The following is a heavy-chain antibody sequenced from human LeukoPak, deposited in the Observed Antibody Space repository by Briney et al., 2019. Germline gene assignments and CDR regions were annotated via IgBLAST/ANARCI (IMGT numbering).Heavy chain of an antibody. D-gene: IGHD3-16*02. CDR1: GFTFSNYA. V-gene: IGHV3-23*01. Sequence: GGSLRLSCAASGFTFSNYAMSWVRQAPGKGLEWVSGISGSGATPYYADSVKGRFTISRDNSKNTLYLQMNSLTPEDTAVYYCASTTYYGYVWGSDRLPDYWGQGTLVTVSS. CDR3: ASTTYYGYVWGSDRLPDY. CDR2: ISGSGATP. J-gene: IGHJ4*02.